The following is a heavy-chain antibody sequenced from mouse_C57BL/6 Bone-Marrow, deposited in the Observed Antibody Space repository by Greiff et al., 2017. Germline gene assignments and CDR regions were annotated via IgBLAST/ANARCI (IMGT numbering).Heavy chain of an antibody. CDR1: GFTFTDYY. Sequence: DVMLVESGGGLVQPGGSLSLSCAASGFTFTDYYMSWVRQPPGKALEWLGFIRNKANGYTTEYSASVKGRFTISRDNSQSILYLQMNALRAEDSATYYCARSLYYYGSSPWFAYWGQGTLVTVSA. CDR2: IRNKANGYTT. CDR3: ARSLYYYGSSPWFAY. D-gene: IGHD1-1*01. J-gene: IGHJ3*01. V-gene: IGHV7-3*01.